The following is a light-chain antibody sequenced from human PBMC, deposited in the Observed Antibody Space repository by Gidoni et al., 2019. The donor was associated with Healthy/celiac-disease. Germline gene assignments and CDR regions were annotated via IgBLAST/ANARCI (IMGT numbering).Light chain of an antibody. V-gene: IGKV3-20*01. CDR2: GAS. CDR3: QQYGSSCS. Sequence: EIVLTQCPGTLSVSPGERATLSCRASQSVRSSYLAWYQQKPGQAPRLLIYGASSRATGIPDRFSGSGSGTDFTLTISRLEPEDFAVYYCQQYGSSCSFGQGTKLEIK. J-gene: IGKJ2*04. CDR1: QSVRSSY.